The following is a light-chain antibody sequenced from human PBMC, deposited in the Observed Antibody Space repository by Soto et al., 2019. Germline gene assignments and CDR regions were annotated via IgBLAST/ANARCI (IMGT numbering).Light chain of an antibody. V-gene: IGKV3-15*01. CDR2: GAS. J-gene: IGKJ4*01. Sequence: EIVMPPLTDPLSVSPGERSTLSCMASQSISNNLAWYQQKPGQAPRLLIYGASTRATGIPARFSGSGSGTEFTLTISILQSEDFAAYSCQQYDNWLPLTFGGGTKVDVK. CDR3: QQYDNWLPLT. CDR1: QSISNN.